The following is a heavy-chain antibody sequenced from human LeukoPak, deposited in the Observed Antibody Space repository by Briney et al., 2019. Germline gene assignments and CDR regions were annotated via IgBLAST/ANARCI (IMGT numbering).Heavy chain of an antibody. CDR1: GFTFSSYA. V-gene: IGHV3-23*01. CDR3: AKEDPQWLKVNFDY. CDR2: ISGSGDST. J-gene: IGHJ4*02. Sequence: GGSLRLSCAASGFTFSSYAMSWVRQAPGKGLEWVSGISGSGDSTYYADFLKGRFTISRDNSKSTLSLQMNSLRAEDTAIYYCAKEDPQWLKVNFDYWGQGTLVTVSS. D-gene: IGHD6-19*01.